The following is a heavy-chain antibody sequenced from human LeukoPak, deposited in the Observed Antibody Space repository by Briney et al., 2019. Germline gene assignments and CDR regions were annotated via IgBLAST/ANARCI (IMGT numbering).Heavy chain of an antibody. D-gene: IGHD4-11*01. CDR1: QFTFSHYG. V-gene: IGHV3-33*06. CDR3: AKAAQRGFDYSNSLEY. Sequence: PGKSLTLSCVASQFTFSHYGTHWVRQAPGKGLEWVAVIWNDGSNQYYADSVKGRFTISRDNSKNTVFLRMNSLRAEATAVYYCAKAAQRGFDYSNSLEYWGQGTLVTVS. CDR2: IWNDGSNQ. J-gene: IGHJ4*02.